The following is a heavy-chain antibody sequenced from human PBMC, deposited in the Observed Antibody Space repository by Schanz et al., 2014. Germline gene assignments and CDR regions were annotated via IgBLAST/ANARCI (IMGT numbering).Heavy chain of an antibody. Sequence: QVQLQESGPGLVKPSQTLSLTCTVSGGSISSGSYYWSWIRQPAGKGLEWIGRIYTSGSTNYNPSLKSRVTISVAPSKNQFSLKLSSVTAADTAVYYCARVPEPGWFDPWGRGTLVTVSS. CDR3: ARVPEPGWFDP. J-gene: IGHJ5*02. CDR2: IYTSGST. CDR1: GGSISSGSYY. D-gene: IGHD1-26*01. V-gene: IGHV4-61*02.